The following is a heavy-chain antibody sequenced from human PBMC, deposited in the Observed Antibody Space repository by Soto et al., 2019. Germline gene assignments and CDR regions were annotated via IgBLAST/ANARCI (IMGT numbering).Heavy chain of an antibody. D-gene: IGHD3-22*01. Sequence: GASVKVSCKASGYTFTSYAMHWVRQAPGQRLEWMGWMNAGNGYTKYSQKFRGRVTITRDTSASTAYMERSSLKSEDTAVYSCATADEDSYSASSGSLGNCFDPWGQGTLVTVSS. CDR2: MNAGNGYT. J-gene: IGHJ5*02. CDR3: ATADEDSYSASSGSLGNCFDP. V-gene: IGHV1-3*01. CDR1: GYTFTSYA.